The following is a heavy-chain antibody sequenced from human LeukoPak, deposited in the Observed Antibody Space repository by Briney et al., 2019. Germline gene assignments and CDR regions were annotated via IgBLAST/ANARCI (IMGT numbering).Heavy chain of an antibody. V-gene: IGHV1-69*10. CDR1: GGTFSSYA. D-gene: IGHD5-24*01. Sequence: SVKVSCKASGGTFSSYAISWVRQAPGQGLEWMGRIIPIFGIANYAQNLQGRVTITADKSTSTAYMELSSLRSEDTAVYYCARDLTRDGYNHDIRYGMDVWGQGTTVTVSS. J-gene: IGHJ6*02. CDR2: IIPIFGIA. CDR3: ARDLTRDGYNHDIRYGMDV.